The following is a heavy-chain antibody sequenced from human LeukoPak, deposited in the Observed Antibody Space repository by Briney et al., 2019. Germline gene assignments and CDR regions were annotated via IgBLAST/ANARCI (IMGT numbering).Heavy chain of an antibody. V-gene: IGHV3-33*01. Sequence: PGRSLRLSCAASGFTFSSYGMHWVRQAPGKGLEWVAVIWYDGSNKYYADSVKGRFTISRDNSKNTLHLQMNSLRAEDTAVYYCARDRSDYGATDYFDYWGQGTLVTVSS. CDR2: IWYDGSNK. D-gene: IGHD4-17*01. CDR3: ARDRSDYGATDYFDY. CDR1: GFTFSSYG. J-gene: IGHJ4*02.